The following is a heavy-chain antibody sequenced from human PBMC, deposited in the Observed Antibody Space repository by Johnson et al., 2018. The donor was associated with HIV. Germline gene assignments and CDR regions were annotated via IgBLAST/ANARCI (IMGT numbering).Heavy chain of an antibody. Sequence: QEKLVESGGGLVKPGGSLRLSCAASGFTFSDYYMSWIRQAPGKGLEWVSYISSSGSTIYYADSVKGRFTISRDNAKNTLFPQMNSLRAEDTAMYFCARGGPFHAFDIWGHGTTVTVSS. CDR2: ISSSGSTI. J-gene: IGHJ3*02. CDR1: GFTFSDYY. CDR3: ARGGPFHAFDI. D-gene: IGHD2-21*01. V-gene: IGHV3-11*04.